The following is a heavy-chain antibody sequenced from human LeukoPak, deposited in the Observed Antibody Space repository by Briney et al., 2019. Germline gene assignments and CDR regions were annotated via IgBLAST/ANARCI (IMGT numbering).Heavy chain of an antibody. Sequence: PGGSLRLFCAASGFTFSSYSMNWVRQAPGKGLEWVSYISSSSSTIYYADSVKGRFTISRDNAKNSLYLQMNSLRAEDTAVYYCASPTNVGYWGQGTLVTVSS. V-gene: IGHV3-48*01. CDR2: ISSSSSTI. J-gene: IGHJ4*02. CDR1: GFTFSSYS. CDR3: ASPTNVGY.